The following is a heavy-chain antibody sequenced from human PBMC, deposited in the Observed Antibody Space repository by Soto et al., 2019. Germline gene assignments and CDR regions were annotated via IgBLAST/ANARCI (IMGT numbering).Heavy chain of an antibody. CDR3: AKDRVRYCSAGRCYLVAS. J-gene: IGHJ4*02. D-gene: IGHD2-15*01. V-gene: IGHV3-30*04. CDR2: VSYDGSNK. Sequence: QVQLVESGGGVVQPGRSLTLSCAAYGVTFTTYAMHWVRQAPGKGLEWVAIVSYDGSNKYYADSVKGRFTRSRDNSKSPLYLHTNSVRAEATAVYYCAKDRVRYCSAGRCYLVASWGQGTLVTVSS. CDR1: GVTFTTYA.